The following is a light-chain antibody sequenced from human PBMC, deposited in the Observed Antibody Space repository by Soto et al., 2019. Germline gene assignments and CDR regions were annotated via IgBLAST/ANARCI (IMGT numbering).Light chain of an antibody. Sequence: EIVLTQSPDTLSLSPGETATLSCRASQSVSSYLAWYQHKPGQAPRLLIYDASHRATGIPARFSGSGSGADFTLTISSLEPDDFAVYCCHQRRNWPMSTFGQGTKLEIK. J-gene: IGKJ2*01. CDR1: QSVSSY. V-gene: IGKV3-11*01. CDR3: HQRRNWPMST. CDR2: DAS.